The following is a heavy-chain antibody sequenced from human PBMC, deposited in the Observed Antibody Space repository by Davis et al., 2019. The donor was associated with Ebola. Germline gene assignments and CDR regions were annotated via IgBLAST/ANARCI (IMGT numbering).Heavy chain of an antibody. CDR1: GFTFSDYY. J-gene: IGHJ4*02. D-gene: IGHD6-6*01. CDR3: AKAPLRSSEGPY. V-gene: IGHV3-11*01. CDR2: ISSSGSTI. Sequence: GESLKISCAASGFTFSDYYMSWIRQAPGKGLEWVSYISSSGSTIYYADSVKGRFTISRDNAKNSLYLQMNSLRAEDTAVYYCAKAPLRSSEGPYWGQGTLVTVSS.